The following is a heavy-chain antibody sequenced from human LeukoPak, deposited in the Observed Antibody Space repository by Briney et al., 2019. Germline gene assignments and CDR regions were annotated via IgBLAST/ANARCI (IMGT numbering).Heavy chain of an antibody. CDR3: ARGSGSGSFLIDN. D-gene: IGHD3-10*01. CDR1: GFTFSSYA. Sequence: PGGSLRLSCTASGFTFSSYAMNWVRQAPGKGLEWVAIIRNDGSVKYYVDSAKGRFTISRDNSENTLYLQMDSLRAEDTAVYFCARGSGSGSFLIDNWGQGTLVTVSS. J-gene: IGHJ4*02. V-gene: IGHV3-30*02. CDR2: IRNDGSVK.